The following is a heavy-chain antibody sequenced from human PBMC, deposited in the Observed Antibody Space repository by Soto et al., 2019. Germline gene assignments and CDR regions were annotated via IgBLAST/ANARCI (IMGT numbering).Heavy chain of an antibody. CDR1: GFTFSSYA. CDR2: ISYDGSNK. D-gene: IGHD6-19*01. V-gene: IGHV3-30-3*01. J-gene: IGHJ6*02. CDR3: ASRSSGWYALPYYSYGMDV. Sequence: QVQLVESGGGVVQPGRSLRLSCAASGFTFSSYAIHWVRQAPGKGLEWVAVISYDGSNKYYADSVKGRFTISRDNSKNTLYLQINSLRAEDTAVYYCASRSSGWYALPYYSYGMDVWGQGTTVTVSS.